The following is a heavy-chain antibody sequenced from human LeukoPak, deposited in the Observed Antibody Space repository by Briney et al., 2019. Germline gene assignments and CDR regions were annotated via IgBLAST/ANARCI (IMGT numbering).Heavy chain of an antibody. CDR3: ARAVDYGGNSVGWYFDL. CDR2: IYHSGST. CDR1: GGSISSGGYS. Sequence: PSQTLSLTCAVSGGSISSGGYSWSWIRQPPGKGLEWIGYIYHSGSTYYNPSLKSRVTISVDRSKNQFSLKLSSVTAADTAVYYCARAVDYGGNSVGWYFDLWGRGTLVTVSS. J-gene: IGHJ2*01. D-gene: IGHD4-23*01. V-gene: IGHV4-30-2*01.